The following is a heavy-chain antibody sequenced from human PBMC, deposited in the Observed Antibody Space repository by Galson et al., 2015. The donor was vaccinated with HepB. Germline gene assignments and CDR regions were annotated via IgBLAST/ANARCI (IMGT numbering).Heavy chain of an antibody. J-gene: IGHJ4*02. CDR3: ARGYSRGWYSGLGY. V-gene: IGHV3-53*01. CDR1: GFTVSSNY. Sequence: SLRLSCAASGFTVSSNYMTWVRQAPGKGLEWVPVIYSGGTTDYADSVKGRFTISRDNSKNTLYLQMHSLRTEDTAVYYCARGYSRGWYSGLGYWGQGTLVTVSS. D-gene: IGHD6-19*01. CDR2: IYSGGTT.